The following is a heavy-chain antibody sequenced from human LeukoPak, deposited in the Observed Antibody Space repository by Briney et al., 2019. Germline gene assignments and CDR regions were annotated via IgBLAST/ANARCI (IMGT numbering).Heavy chain of an antibody. CDR1: GGSISSSSYY. V-gene: IGHV4-39*07. CDR2: IYYSGST. Sequence: SETLSLTCTVSGGSISSSSYYWGWIRQPPGKGLEWIGSIYYSGSTNYNPSLKSRVTISVDTSKNQFSLKLSSVTAADTAVYYCARGGPNYYDSSGYQWGAFDIWGQGTMVTVSS. D-gene: IGHD3-22*01. CDR3: ARGGPNYYDSSGYQWGAFDI. J-gene: IGHJ3*02.